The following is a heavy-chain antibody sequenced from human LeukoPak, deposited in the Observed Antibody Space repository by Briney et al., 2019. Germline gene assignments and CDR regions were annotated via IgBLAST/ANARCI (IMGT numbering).Heavy chain of an antibody. J-gene: IGHJ4*02. CDR1: GGSISNGDHY. D-gene: IGHD4-23*01. V-gene: IGHV4-61*08. CDR3: ASIGREGGNSGKYFDY. CDR2: IYYSGST. Sequence: PSETLSLTCTVSGGSISNGDHYWSWIRQHPGKGLEWIGHIYYSGSTNYNPSLKSRVTISVDTSKNQFSLKLSSVTAADTAVYYCASIGREGGNSGKYFDYWGQGTLVTVSS.